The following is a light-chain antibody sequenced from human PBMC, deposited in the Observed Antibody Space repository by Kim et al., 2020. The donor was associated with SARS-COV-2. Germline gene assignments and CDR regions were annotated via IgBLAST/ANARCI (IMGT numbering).Light chain of an antibody. Sequence: SINISCTGTSSDIGGYNYVSWYQQPPGKVPKLMIYDVSARPSGVSNRFSGSKSGNTASLTISGLQAEDEADYYCSSYTSSSTLVVFGGGTQLTVL. J-gene: IGLJ2*01. V-gene: IGLV2-14*03. CDR3: SSYTSSSTLVV. CDR2: DVS. CDR1: SSDIGGYNY.